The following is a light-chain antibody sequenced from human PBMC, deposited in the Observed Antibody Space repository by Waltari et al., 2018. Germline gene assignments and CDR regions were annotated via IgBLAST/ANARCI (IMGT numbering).Light chain of an antibody. J-gene: IGKJ1*01. V-gene: IGKV2-30*01. Sequence: DVVMTQSPLSLPVTLGQPASISCRSSQSLVYSDGNTYLSWFQQRPGQSPRHLLSKVSNRGSGVPDRFSGSGSGTDFTLKISRVEAEDVGVYYCMQGTHWPLTFGQGTKVEIK. CDR2: KVS. CDR3: MQGTHWPLT. CDR1: QSLVYSDGNTY.